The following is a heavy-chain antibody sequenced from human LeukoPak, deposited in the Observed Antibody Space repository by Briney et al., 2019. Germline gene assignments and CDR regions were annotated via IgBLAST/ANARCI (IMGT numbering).Heavy chain of an antibody. CDR3: TKVWGPGY. CDR1: GFTLSSYY. Sequence: GGSLRLSRAASGFTLSSYYMSWVRRAPGKGLEWSAVTYSSGSTNYADSMKGRTTISKHNSKNTLYLEMNSLRAEDTGGYYYTKVWGPGYWGQRTLVTASS. J-gene: IGHJ4*02. D-gene: IGHD3-16*01. CDR2: TYSSGST. V-gene: IGHV3-53*01.